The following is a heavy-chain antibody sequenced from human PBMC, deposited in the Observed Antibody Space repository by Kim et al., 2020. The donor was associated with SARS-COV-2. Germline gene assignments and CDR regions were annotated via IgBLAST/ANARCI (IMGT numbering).Heavy chain of an antibody. CDR2: INHSGST. Sequence: SETLSLTCAVYGGSFSGYYWSWIRQPPGKGLEWIGEINHSGSTNYNPSLKSRVTISVDTSKNQFSLKLSSVTAADTAVYYCARSFLSYEPEGYYFDYWGQGTLVTVSS. CDR1: GGSFSGYY. D-gene: IGHD1-26*01. J-gene: IGHJ4*02. CDR3: ARSFLSYEPEGYYFDY. V-gene: IGHV4-34*01.